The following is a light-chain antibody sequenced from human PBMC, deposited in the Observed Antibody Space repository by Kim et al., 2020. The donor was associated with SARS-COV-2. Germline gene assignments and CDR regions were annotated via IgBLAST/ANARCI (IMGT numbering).Light chain of an antibody. CDR1: QSVTTN. CDR3: QQYYNWWT. V-gene: IGKV3-15*01. CDR2: GAS. Sequence: IAMTQSPGTLSVSPGERATLSCRASQSVTTNLAWYQQKPGQAPRLLISGASTRATGIPARFSGSGSGSEFTLTISSLQSEDCAVYYCQQYYNWWTFGQGTKVDIK. J-gene: IGKJ1*01.